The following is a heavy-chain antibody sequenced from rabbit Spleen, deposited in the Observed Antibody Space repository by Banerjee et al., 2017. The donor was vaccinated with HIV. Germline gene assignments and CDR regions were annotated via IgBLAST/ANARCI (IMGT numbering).Heavy chain of an antibody. D-gene: IGHD1-1*01. CDR3: ARNYVNVFDP. J-gene: IGHJ2*01. CDR1: GFSFSDRDV. CDR2: IDTSDGDT. Sequence: QSLEESGGGLVKPGASLTLTCTTSGFSFSDRDVMCWVRQAPGKGLEWIACIDTSDGDTDYANWPKGRFAISKASSTTVTLQMTSLTAADTATYFCARNYVNVFDPWGQGTLVTVS. V-gene: IGHV1S40*01.